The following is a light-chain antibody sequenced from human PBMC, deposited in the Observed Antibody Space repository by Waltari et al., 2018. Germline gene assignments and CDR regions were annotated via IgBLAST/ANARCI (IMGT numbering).Light chain of an antibody. CDR3: QQRSDWPCT. Sequence: EIVLTQSPVTLSLSPGERATLSCRASQSVTSQLAWYQQKPGQAPRPLIYDASDRATCIPGRFSGSGSGTDFTLTISSLEPEDFAVYYCQQRSDWPCTFGQGTRVEIK. CDR2: DAS. V-gene: IGKV3-11*01. J-gene: IGKJ1*01. CDR1: QSVTSQ.